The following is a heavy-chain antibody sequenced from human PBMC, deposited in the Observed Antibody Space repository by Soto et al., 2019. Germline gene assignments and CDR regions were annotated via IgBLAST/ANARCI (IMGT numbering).Heavy chain of an antibody. Sequence: PSETLSLTCTVSGGSISSGDYYWSWIRQHPGKGLECIGYIYYSGSTYYNPSLQSRVTMSVDTSKSQFALRLTSVTAADTVVYYCARIYTVNSVGYFDYWGQGNLVTVSP. CDR3: ARIYTVNSVGYFDY. J-gene: IGHJ4*02. CDR2: IYYSGST. D-gene: IGHD3-16*01. CDR1: GGSISSGDYY. V-gene: IGHV4-31*03.